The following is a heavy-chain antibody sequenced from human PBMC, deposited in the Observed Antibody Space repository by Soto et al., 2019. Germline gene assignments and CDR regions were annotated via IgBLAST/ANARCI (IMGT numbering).Heavy chain of an antibody. V-gene: IGHV4-31*03. CDR3: ARDYTYGSNGFDC. Sequence: QVQLQESGPGLVKPSQTLSLTCTVSGGSISSAAYYWSWIRQHPGKDLEGIGYISHSGSTYYTPSLKSRVIISADTSKNQFSLNLNSVTAADTAVYYCARDYTYGSNGFDCWGQGALVTVSS. D-gene: IGHD5-18*01. CDR1: GGSISSAAYY. J-gene: IGHJ4*02. CDR2: ISHSGST.